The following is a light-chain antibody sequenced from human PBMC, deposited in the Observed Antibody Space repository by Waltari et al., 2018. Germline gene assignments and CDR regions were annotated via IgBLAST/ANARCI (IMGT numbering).Light chain of an antibody. CDR3: QQYDSLTLLT. CDR2: DVS. V-gene: IGKV1-33*01. Sequence: DIEMTQSPSSLSASVGEKVTITCRASQDISNHLSWFQQKPGKAPKLLIYDVSKLETGVASRFSGGGSRADVTLSINDVQPEDVSTYYCQQYDSLTLLTFGQGTRL. J-gene: IGKJ5*01. CDR1: QDISNH.